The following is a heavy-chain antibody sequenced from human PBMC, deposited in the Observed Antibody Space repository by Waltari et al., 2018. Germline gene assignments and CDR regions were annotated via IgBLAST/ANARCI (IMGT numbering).Heavy chain of an antibody. CDR2: IYSGGST. CDR3: ARGGCSSTSCDYFDY. V-gene: IGHV3-53*04. J-gene: IGHJ4*02. D-gene: IGHD2-2*01. Sequence: EVQLVESGGGLVQPGGSLRLSCAASGFTVSSNYMSWVRQAPGKGLECVSVIYSGGSTYYADSVKGRFTISRHNSKNTLYLQMNSLRAEDTAVYYCARGGCSSTSCDYFDYWGQGTLVTVSS. CDR1: GFTVSSNY.